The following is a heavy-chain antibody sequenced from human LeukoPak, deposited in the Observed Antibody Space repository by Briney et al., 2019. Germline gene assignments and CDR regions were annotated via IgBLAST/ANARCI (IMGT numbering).Heavy chain of an antibody. CDR2: TYTSGST. CDR3: ARVSGYSSGATFDY. CDR1: GGSISSGSYY. V-gene: IGHV4-61*02. Sequence: PSETLSLTCTVSGGSISSGSYYWSWIRQPAGKGLEWIGRTYTSGSTNYNPSLKSRVTISVDTSKNQFSLKLSSVTAADTAVYYCARVSGYSSGATFDYWGQGTLVTVSS. D-gene: IGHD6-19*01. J-gene: IGHJ4*02.